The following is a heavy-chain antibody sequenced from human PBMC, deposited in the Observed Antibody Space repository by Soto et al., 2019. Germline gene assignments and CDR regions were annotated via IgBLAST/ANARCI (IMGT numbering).Heavy chain of an antibody. CDR2: ISHDGSYK. CDR1: GFSFTTYV. D-gene: IGHD1-26*01. Sequence: QVQLVESGGGVVQPGRSLRLSCAASGFSFTTYVMHWVRQAPGKGLEWVAVISHDGSYKYYGDAVKGRFTISRDTSKKAVYLEMNILRPEDTAVYYCAKGLLAIVGTTLPRDAFNIWCQGTMVTVSS. J-gene: IGHJ3*02. CDR3: AKGLLAIVGTTLPRDAFNI. V-gene: IGHV3-30*18.